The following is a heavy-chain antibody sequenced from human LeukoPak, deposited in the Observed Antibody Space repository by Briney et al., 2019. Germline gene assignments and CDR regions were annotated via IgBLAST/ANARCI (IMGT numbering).Heavy chain of an antibody. CDR2: MNPNSGNT. CDR3: ARRNIRFLELDF. Sequence: ASVKVSCKTSGYTFNSYDINWVRQATGQGLEWMGWMNPNSGNTGYAQKLQGRVTMTRNTSIRTAYMELSGLRPEDTVVYYCARRNIRFLELDFWGQGTLVTVSS. D-gene: IGHD3-3*01. V-gene: IGHV1-8*02. J-gene: IGHJ4*02. CDR1: GYTFNSYD.